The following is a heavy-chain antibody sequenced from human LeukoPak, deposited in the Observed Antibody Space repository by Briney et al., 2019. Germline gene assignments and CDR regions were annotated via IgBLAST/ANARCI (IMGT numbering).Heavy chain of an antibody. V-gene: IGHV1-8*01. J-gene: IGHJ4*02. CDR2: MNPNSGNT. Sequence: ASVTVSCKASGYTFTSYDINWVRQATGQGLEWMGWMNPNSGNTGYAQKFQGRVTMTRNTSISTAYMELSSLRSEDTAVYYCARVLYSVWRTLGYWGQGTLVTVSS. D-gene: IGHD2-2*02. CDR1: GYTFTSYD. CDR3: ARVLYSVWRTLGY.